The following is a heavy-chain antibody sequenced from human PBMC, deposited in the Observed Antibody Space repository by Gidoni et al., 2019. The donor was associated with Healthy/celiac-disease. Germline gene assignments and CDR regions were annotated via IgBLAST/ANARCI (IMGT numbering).Heavy chain of an antibody. D-gene: IGHD2-15*01. Sequence: EVQRVESGGGLVQPGRSLRLSCTASGCTVGDDAMSWVRQAPGKGLGWVGFIRSKAYGGTTDYAASVKGRFTISRDDSKSIAYLQMNSLKTEDTAVYYCTTGRDCSGGSCYYQIWGQGTLVTVSS. J-gene: IGHJ4*02. CDR3: TTGRDCSGGSCYYQI. CDR2: IRSKAYGGTT. V-gene: IGHV3-49*04. CDR1: GCTVGDDA.